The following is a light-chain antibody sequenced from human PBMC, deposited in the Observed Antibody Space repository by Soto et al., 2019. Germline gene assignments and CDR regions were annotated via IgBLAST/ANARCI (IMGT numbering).Light chain of an antibody. CDR3: QQISSYPVT. CDR1: QGISSY. Sequence: DIQLTQSPSXLSASVGDRVTISCRASQGISSYLSWYQQKPGKAPKLLIYKASTLKSGVPSRFSGSGSGTEFTLTISSLQPEDFATYYCQQISSYPVTFGGGTKVDIK. J-gene: IGKJ4*01. CDR2: KAS. V-gene: IGKV1-9*01.